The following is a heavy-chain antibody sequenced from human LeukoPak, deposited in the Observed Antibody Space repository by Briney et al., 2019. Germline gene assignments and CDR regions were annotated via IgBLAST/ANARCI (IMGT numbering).Heavy chain of an antibody. D-gene: IGHD6-19*01. CDR3: ARDLRSVAGTYYYYGMDV. V-gene: IGHV4-59*01. Sequence: SETLSLTCTVSGGSISSYYWSWIRQPPGKGLEWIGYTYYTGSTNYNPSLKSRVTISVDTSESQFSLKLNSVTAADTAVYYCARDLRSVAGTYYYYGMDVWGQGTTVTVSS. J-gene: IGHJ6*02. CDR2: TYYTGST. CDR1: GGSISSYY.